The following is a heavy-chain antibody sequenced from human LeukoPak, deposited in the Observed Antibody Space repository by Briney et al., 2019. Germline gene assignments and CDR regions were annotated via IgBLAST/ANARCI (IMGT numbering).Heavy chain of an antibody. CDR3: VKGGTYSLSPLDS. J-gene: IGHJ4*02. D-gene: IGHD6-13*01. CDR1: GFTFSSYA. Sequence: GGSLRLSCSASGFTFSSYAMHWVRQAPGRGLEYVSSINSNGASTYYADSVKGRFTISRDNSKNTLYLQMSSLRAEDTAVFYCVKGGTYSLSPLDSWGQGTLVTVSS. V-gene: IGHV3-64D*09. CDR2: INSNGAST.